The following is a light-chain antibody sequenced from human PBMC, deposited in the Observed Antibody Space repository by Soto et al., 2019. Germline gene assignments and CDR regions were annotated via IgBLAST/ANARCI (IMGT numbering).Light chain of an antibody. J-gene: IGLJ2*01. CDR1: SSDVGGYNY. CDR2: EVS. CDR3: SSYAGSNNPVI. Sequence: QSALTQPPSASGSPGRSVTISCTGTSSDVGGYNYVSWYQQHPGKAPKFLIFEVSRRPSGVPDRFSGSKSGNTASLTVSGLQVDDEADYYCSSYAGSNNPVIFGGGTKLTVL. V-gene: IGLV2-8*01.